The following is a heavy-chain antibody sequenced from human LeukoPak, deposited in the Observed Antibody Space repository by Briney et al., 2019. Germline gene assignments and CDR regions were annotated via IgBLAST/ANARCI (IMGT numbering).Heavy chain of an antibody. CDR2: IDYSGTA. Sequence: SQTLSLTCTLSGGSLSSGGYYWSWLRQLPGTGREWLGYIDYSGTAYNNPSLKSRATISINTSKKHFSVKRSSLTPAATPVNSCARDSNSGFIRGFVAWCQGAPVIVAS. CDR1: GGSLSSGGYY. CDR3: ARDSNSGFIRGFVA. V-gene: IGHV4-31*03. D-gene: IGHD6-25*01. J-gene: IGHJ5*02.